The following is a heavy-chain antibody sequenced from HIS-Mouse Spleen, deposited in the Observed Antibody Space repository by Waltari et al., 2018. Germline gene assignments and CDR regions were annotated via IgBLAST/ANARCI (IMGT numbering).Heavy chain of an antibody. CDR2: IYYSGST. J-gene: IGHJ2*01. CDR1: GGSISSSSYY. Sequence: QLQLQESGPGLVKPSETLSLTCTVSGGSISSSSYYWGWIRQPQGKGLEWIGSIYYSGSTCYNPSLRGGVTISVDTSKNQSSLRRSSVTAADTSVYYCAREIPYSSSWYDWYFDLWGRGTLVTVSS. V-gene: IGHV4-39*07. D-gene: IGHD6-13*01. CDR3: AREIPYSSSWYDWYFDL.